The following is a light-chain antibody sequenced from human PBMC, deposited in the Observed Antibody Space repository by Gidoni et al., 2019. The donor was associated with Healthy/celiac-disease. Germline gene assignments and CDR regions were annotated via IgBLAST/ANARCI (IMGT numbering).Light chain of an antibody. CDR2: AAS. CDR3: QQSYSTPPYT. J-gene: IGKJ2*01. V-gene: IGKV1-39*01. CDR1: QSISSY. Sequence: DIQMTQSPSSLSASVGDRVTITCRASQSISSYLHWYQQKPGKAPKLLIYAASSLQSGVPSRFSGSGSGTDFTLTISSLQPEDFATYDCQQSYSTPPYTFGQXTKLEIK.